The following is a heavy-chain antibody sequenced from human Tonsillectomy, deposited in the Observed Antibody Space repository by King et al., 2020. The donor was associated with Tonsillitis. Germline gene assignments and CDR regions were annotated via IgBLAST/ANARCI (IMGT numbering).Heavy chain of an antibody. D-gene: IGHD6-13*01. CDR1: GDSVSSNSAA. CDR2: TYYKSKWYK. J-gene: IGHJ6*02. V-gene: IGHV6-1*01. Sequence: QVQLQQSGPGLVKPSQTLSLTCAISGDSVSSNSAAWNWIRQSPSRGLEWLGRTYYKSKWYKDYAVSVRSRITINADTSKNQFSLQLNPVTAEDTAVYYCARASRQELGYSSSNGWVFKYYGLDVGGQGTTVTVSS. CDR3: ARASRQELGYSSSNGWVFKYYGLDV.